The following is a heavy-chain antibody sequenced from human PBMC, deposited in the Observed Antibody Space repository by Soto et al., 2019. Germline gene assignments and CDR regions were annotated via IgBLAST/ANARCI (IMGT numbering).Heavy chain of an antibody. D-gene: IGHD2-2*01. CDR3: ARDVVVVPADHYYYYYHGMDV. CDR1: GGSISSSNW. Sequence: PSETLSLTCAVSGGSISSSNWWSWVRQPPGKGLEWFGEIYHSGSTNYNPSLKSRVTISVDKSKNHFSLKLSFVTAADTAVYYCARDVVVVPADHYYYYYHGMDVWGQGTTVTVSS. V-gene: IGHV4-4*02. J-gene: IGHJ6*02. CDR2: IYHSGST.